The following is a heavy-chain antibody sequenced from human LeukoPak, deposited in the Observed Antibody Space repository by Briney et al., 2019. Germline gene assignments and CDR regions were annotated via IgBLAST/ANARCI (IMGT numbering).Heavy chain of an antibody. Sequence: HPGGSLRLSCVASGLTVSASYMTWVRQAPGEGLDWVSVMYSGGYTYYADSVKGRFTISRDNSKNTVYLQMNSLRVEDSAVYYCARDRRYCSGDNCYSGVDYWGQGTRVIVSS. CDR3: ARDRRYCSGDNCYSGVDY. V-gene: IGHV3-53*01. J-gene: IGHJ4*02. CDR2: MYSGGYT. D-gene: IGHD2-15*01. CDR1: GLTVSASY.